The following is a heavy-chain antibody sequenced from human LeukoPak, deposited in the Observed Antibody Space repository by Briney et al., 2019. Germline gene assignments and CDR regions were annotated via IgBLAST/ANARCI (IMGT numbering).Heavy chain of an antibody. CDR1: GYTFTGYY. CDR2: INPNSGGT. J-gene: IGHJ4*02. Sequence: ASVKVSCKASGYTFTGYYMHWVRQAPGQGLEWMGWINPNSGGTHYAQEFQGRVTMTRDTSISTAYMELSSLRSDDTAVYYCARVAPNYFDYWGQGTPVTVSS. V-gene: IGHV1-2*02. CDR3: ARVAPNYFDY.